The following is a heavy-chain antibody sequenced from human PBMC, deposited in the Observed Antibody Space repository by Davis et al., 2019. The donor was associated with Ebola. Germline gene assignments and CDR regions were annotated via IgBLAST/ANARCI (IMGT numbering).Heavy chain of an antibody. V-gene: IGHV3-23*01. D-gene: IGHD5-18*01. CDR2: ISGSGGST. J-gene: IGHJ4*02. CDR1: GFTFSSYA. Sequence: GGSLRLSCAASGFTFSSYAMSWVRQAPGKGLEWVSAISGSGGSTYYADSVKGRFTISRDNSKNTLYLQMNSLRAEDTAVYYCARGGGYSYGYYFDYWGQGTLVTVSS. CDR3: ARGGGYSYGYYFDY.